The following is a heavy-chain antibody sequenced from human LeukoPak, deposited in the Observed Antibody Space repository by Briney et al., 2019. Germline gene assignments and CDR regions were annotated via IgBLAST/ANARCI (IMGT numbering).Heavy chain of an antibody. D-gene: IGHD3-22*01. CDR3: ARDPSKTYYYDSSGYD. CDR2: ISSSSSYI. J-gene: IGHJ4*02. CDR1: GFTFSSYS. V-gene: IGHV3-21*01. Sequence: GGSLRLSCAASGFTFSSYSMNWVRQAPGKGVEWVSSISSSSSYIYYADSVKGRFTISRDNAKNSLYLQMNSLRAEDTAVYYCARDPSKTYYYDSSGYDWGQGTLVTVSS.